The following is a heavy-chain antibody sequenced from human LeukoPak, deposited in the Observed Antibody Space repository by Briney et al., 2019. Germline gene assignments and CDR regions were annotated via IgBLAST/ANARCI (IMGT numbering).Heavy chain of an antibody. J-gene: IGHJ4*02. V-gene: IGHV3-48*03. CDR3: ARDQVSIAGTGIDY. CDR1: GFTFSSYE. CDR2: ISSSGNSI. Sequence: GGSLRLSCAASGFTFSSYEMNWVRQAPGKGLEWVSYISSSGNSISYADSVKGRFTISRDNAKNSLFLQMNSLRAEDTAVYYCARDQVSIAGTGIDYWGQGTLVTVSS. D-gene: IGHD6-13*01.